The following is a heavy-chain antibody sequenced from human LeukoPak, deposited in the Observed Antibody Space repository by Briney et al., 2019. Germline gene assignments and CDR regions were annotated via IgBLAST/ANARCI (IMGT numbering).Heavy chain of an antibody. CDR3: ARASYILRFDT. CDR2: IHASGVT. J-gene: IGHJ5*02. D-gene: IGHD1-26*01. Sequence: SETLSLTCTVSGGSISSSSYYWGWIRQPPGKGLEWIGRIHASGVTKYNTSLKSRVSMSVDTSKNQFSLNLTSVTAADTAVYYCARASYILRFDTWGQGTLVTVSS. CDR1: GGSISSSSYY. V-gene: IGHV4-39*07.